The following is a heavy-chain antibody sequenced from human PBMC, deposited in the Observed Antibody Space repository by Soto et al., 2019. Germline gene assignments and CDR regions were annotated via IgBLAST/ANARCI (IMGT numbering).Heavy chain of an antibody. CDR2: MNRDGST. V-gene: IGHV3-74*01. J-gene: IGHJ6*03. CDR3: TRYLHYYYMDV. CDR1: GFTFSPYW. Sequence: EVQLVESGGGLVQPGGSLRLSCAASGFTFSPYWMHWVRQAPGKGLMWVSRMNRDGSTNYADSVKGGCIISRENAKNTLYLQMNSLRVDDTAVYYCTRYLHYYYMDVWGKGTTVTFTS.